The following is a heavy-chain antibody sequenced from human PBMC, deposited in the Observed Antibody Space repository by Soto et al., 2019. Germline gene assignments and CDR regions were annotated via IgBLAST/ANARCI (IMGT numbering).Heavy chain of an antibody. CDR2: ISAYNGNT. V-gene: IGHV1-18*01. D-gene: IGHD6-19*01. CDR3: ALQPGVAGILY. J-gene: IGHJ4*02. Sequence: ASVKVSCKASGYTFTSYGISWVRQAPGQGLEWMGWISAYNGNTNYAQKLQGRVTMTTDTSTSTAYMELRSLRSDAPAVEHGALQPGVAGILYSGQGTRV. CDR1: GYTFTSYG.